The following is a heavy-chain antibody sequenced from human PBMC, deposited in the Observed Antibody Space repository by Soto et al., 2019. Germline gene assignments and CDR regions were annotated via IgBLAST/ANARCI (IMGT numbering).Heavy chain of an antibody. D-gene: IGHD3-22*01. CDR1: GGTFGSDA. Sequence: SVKVSCKASGGTFGSDAITWVRQAPGQGLEWVGRITPIFGTTNYAQNLQGRVTISADKSTLTSYMELHSLTSDDTALYYCARDRTDSGYYTNWLDPWGQGTQVTVSS. CDR2: ITPIFGTT. CDR3: ARDRTDSGYYTNWLDP. J-gene: IGHJ5*02. V-gene: IGHV1-69*06.